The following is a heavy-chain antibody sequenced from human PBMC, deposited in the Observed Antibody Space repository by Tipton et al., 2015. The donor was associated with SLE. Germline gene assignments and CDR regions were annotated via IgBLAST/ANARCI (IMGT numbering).Heavy chain of an antibody. J-gene: IGHJ6*02. CDR3: AGRRLIIFGHGMDV. Sequence: SLRLSCEASGFSFSSFDMHWVRQAPGKGLEWVAVMWYENGGNKYYADSVKGRFTISRDNSKNTLYLQMSSLSAEDTAIYYCAGRRLIIFGHGMDVWGQGTTVTVSS. V-gene: IGHV3-33*08. CDR2: MWYENGGNK. CDR1: GFSFSSFD. D-gene: IGHD3-16*01.